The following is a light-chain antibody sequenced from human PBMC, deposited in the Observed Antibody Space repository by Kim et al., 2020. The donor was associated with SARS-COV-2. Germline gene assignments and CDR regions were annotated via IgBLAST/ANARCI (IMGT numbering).Light chain of an antibody. J-gene: IGKJ4*01. CDR1: ENIDSD. V-gene: IGKV3-15*01. CDR2: RAS. CDR3: QHSNNWPLT. Sequence: EIVMTQSPGPLSVSPGQRVTLSCRASENIDSDSLAWYQQKPGQTPRLLIYRASTRATGIPVRFSGSGSGTEFTLTISSLQSEDFAVYYCQHSNNWPLTFGGGTKVDIK.